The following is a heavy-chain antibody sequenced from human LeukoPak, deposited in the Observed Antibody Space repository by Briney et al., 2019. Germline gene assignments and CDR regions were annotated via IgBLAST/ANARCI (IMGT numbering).Heavy chain of an antibody. Sequence: PSETLSLTCTVSGGSVSSGSYYWSWIRQPPGKGLEWIGYIYYSGSTNYNPSLKSRVTISVDTSKNQFSLKLSSVTAADTAVYYCARWWELLLHYWGQGTLVTVSS. V-gene: IGHV4-61*01. CDR2: IYYSGST. CDR3: ARWWELLLHY. J-gene: IGHJ4*02. D-gene: IGHD1-26*01. CDR1: GGSVSSGSYY.